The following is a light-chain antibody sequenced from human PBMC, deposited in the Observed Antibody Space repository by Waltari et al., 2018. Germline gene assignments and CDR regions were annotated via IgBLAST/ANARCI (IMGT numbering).Light chain of an antibody. V-gene: IGLV1-40*01. CDR3: QSYDSTLRAWV. CDR2: GNT. Sequence: QSVLTQPPSLSGAPGQRVTISCTWSSSNIGAGFDVQWYQQFPGSAPNPIIFGNTNRPPGVPDRFSGSRSATSGSLAITGLQAEDEADYYCQSYDSTLRAWVFGGGTTVTVL. CDR1: SSNIGAGFD. J-gene: IGLJ3*02.